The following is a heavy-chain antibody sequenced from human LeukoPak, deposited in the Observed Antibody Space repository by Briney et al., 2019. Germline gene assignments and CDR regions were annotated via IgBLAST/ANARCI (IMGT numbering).Heavy chain of an antibody. D-gene: IGHD6-19*01. CDR2: IRFDGSRQ. CDR3: VREQPGDGWSGFDY. V-gene: IGHV3-30*07. Sequence: GGSWGLSCAAPGLTFGNFAMHWVRRAPGKGLDWVAVIRFDGSRQHYAESLEGRFTISRDNSKNTVSLQMSSLRTEDTALYYCVREQPGDGWSGFDYWGQGTLVTVSS. J-gene: IGHJ4*02. CDR1: GLTFGNFA.